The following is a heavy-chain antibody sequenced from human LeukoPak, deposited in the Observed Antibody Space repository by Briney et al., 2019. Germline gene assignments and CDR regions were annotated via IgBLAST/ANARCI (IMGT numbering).Heavy chain of an antibody. CDR1: GGSISSYY. CDR2: IYYSGST. J-gene: IGHJ4*02. CDR3: ARQRGDLFDY. V-gene: IGHV4-59*08. Sequence: SETLSLTCTVSGGSISSYYWSWIRQPPGKGLEWIGYIYYSGSTNYNPSLKSRVTISVDTSKNQFSLKPSSVTAADTAVYYCARQRGDLFDYWGQGTLVTVSS. D-gene: IGHD7-27*01.